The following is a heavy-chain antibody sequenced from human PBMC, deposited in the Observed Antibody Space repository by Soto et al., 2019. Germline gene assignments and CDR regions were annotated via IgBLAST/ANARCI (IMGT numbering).Heavy chain of an antibody. CDR1: GTSVSNYY. Sequence: SETLSLTCSVSGTSVSNYYWSWIRQPAGKGLEHIGRVYTSGSTSYNPSLKSRVTMSMDTSQTQIYLNLTSVTAADTAVYYCARGGLQLSYDFDYWGQGILVTVSS. CDR2: VYTSGST. J-gene: IGHJ4*02. V-gene: IGHV4-4*07. CDR3: ARGGLQLSYDFDY. D-gene: IGHD3-10*01.